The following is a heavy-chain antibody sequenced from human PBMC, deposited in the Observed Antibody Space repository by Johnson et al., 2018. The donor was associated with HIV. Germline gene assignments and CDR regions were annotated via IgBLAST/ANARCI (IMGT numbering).Heavy chain of an antibody. CDR1: GFTFSSYA. V-gene: IGHV3-20*04. CDR3: VRGIVVVVAAGRADAFDI. Sequence: VQLVESGGGVVQPGRSLRLSCAASGFTFSSYAMHWVRQAPGKGLEWVSGINWNGGSKDYADSVKGRFTISRGNAKNSLYLQMNSLRAEEKALYYWVRGIVVVVAAGRADAFDIWGQETRVTVSS. D-gene: IGHD2-15*01. J-gene: IGHJ3*02. CDR2: INWNGGSK.